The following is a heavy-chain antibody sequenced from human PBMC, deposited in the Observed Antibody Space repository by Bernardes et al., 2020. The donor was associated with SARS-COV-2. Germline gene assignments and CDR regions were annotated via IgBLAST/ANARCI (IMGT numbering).Heavy chain of an antibody. CDR3: ARATEDYHDRPLGF. V-gene: IGHV3-30*03. D-gene: IGHD3-22*01. CDR2: VSNDGITK. J-gene: IGHJ4*02. CDR1: GFTFSSYA. Sequence: GGSLRLSCAANGFTFSSYAMHWVRQAPGKGLEWVAVVSNDGITKFYADSVKGRFTISRDNSKNTLYLQMNSLSTEDTAVYYCARATEDYHDRPLGFWGQGTLVTVSS.